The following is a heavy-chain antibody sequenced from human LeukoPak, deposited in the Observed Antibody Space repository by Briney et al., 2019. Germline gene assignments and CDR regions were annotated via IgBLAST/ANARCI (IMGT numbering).Heavy chain of an antibody. D-gene: IGHD4-17*01. V-gene: IGHV3-7*04. J-gene: IGHJ4*02. CDR1: GFTFSSYW. CDR3: ARAYYGDYV. Sequence: GGSLRLSCAASGFTFSSYWMTWVRQAPGKGLEWVAHIKEDGSQKYYVDSVKGRFTISRDNAKNSLYLLMTSLRVEDTAVYYCARAYYGDYVWGQGTLVTVSS. CDR2: IKEDGSQK.